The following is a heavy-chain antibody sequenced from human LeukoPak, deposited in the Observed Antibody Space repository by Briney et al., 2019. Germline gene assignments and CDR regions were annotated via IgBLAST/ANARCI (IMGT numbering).Heavy chain of an antibody. CDR2: ISGSGGST. Sequence: GGSLRLSGAASGFTFSSYAMSWVRQAPGKGLEWVSAISGSGGSTYYADSVKGRFTISRDNSKNTLYLQMNSLRAEDTAVYYCAKDPEGGYDILTGYYMDYWGQGTLVTVSS. V-gene: IGHV3-23*01. D-gene: IGHD3-9*01. CDR3: AKDPEGGYDILTGYYMDY. CDR1: GFTFSSYA. J-gene: IGHJ4*02.